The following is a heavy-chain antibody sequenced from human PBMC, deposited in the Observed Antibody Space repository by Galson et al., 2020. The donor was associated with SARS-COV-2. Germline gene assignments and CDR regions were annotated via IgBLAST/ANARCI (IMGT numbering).Heavy chain of an antibody. CDR1: GYTLTELS. V-gene: IGHV1-24*01. J-gene: IGHJ6*02. D-gene: IGHD6-19*01. Sequence: ASVKVSCKVSGYTLTELSMHWVRQAPGKGLEWMGGFDPEDGETIYAQKFQCRVTMTEDTSTDTAYMELSSLRSEDTAVYYCATAVAVAGTLQEYYYYYGMDVWGQGTTVTVSS. CDR2: FDPEDGET. CDR3: ATAVAVAGTLQEYYYYYGMDV.